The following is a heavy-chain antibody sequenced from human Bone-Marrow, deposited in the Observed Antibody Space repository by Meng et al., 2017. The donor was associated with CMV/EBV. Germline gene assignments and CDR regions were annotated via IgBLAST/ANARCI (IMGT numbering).Heavy chain of an antibody. Sequence: VHLQQGGAGLVKPSETLSLTCGVYGAPFSGYWSWVRQPPGKGLEWIGEITHSGSTNYNVSLKSRVTISIDTSKNQFSLKLSSVTATDTAVYYCAPGFRSWSGSYSSWGQGTLVTVSS. D-gene: IGHD1-26*01. CDR3: APGFRSWSGSYSS. CDR1: GAPFSGY. J-gene: IGHJ4*02. CDR2: ITHSGST. V-gene: IGHV4-34*01.